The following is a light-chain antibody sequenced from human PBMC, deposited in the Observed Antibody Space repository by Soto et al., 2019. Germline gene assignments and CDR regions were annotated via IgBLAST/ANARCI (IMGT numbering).Light chain of an antibody. CDR1: QYITNR. V-gene: IGKV1-5*01. CDR2: DAS. Sequence: DIQMTQSPSTLSASVGDRVTITCRASQYITNRVAWYQQKPGKAPKLLIYDASVLQSGAPSRFSGGGYRTEFTLTISSLQPDDHANYYCQQYNTYFCTFGQGTKLQIK. CDR3: QQYNTYFCT. J-gene: IGKJ2*02.